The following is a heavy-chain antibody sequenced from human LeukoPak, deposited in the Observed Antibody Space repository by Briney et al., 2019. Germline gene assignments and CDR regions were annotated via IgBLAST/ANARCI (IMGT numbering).Heavy chain of an antibody. CDR1: GGTFSSYA. D-gene: IGHD3-22*01. Sequence: ASVKVSCKASGGTFSSYAISWVRQAPGQGLEWMGRIIPILGIANYAQKFQGRVTITADKSTSTAYMELSSLRSEDTAVYYCARTYDSSGYYTAPIDYWGQGTLVTVSS. CDR2: IIPILGIA. J-gene: IGHJ4*02. CDR3: ARTYDSSGYYTAPIDY. V-gene: IGHV1-69*04.